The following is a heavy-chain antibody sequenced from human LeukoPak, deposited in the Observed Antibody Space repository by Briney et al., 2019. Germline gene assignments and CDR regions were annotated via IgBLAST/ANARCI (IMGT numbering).Heavy chain of an antibody. V-gene: IGHV3-74*01. CDR1: GFTFSSYW. D-gene: IGHD4-23*01. CDR3: ARDRPHGNDY. J-gene: IGHJ4*02. Sequence: GGSLRLSCAASGFTFSSYWMNWVRQAPGKGLVWVSRIASDGSSTTYADSVKGRFSISRDNAKNTLYLQMNSLRVEDTAVYYCARDRPHGNDYWGQGTLVTVSS. CDR2: IASDGSST.